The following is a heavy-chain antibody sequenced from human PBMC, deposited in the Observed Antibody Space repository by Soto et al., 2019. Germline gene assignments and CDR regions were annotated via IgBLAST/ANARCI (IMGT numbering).Heavy chain of an antibody. CDR2: ISAFNDYT. Sequence: ASVKVSCKASGYTFNKYGLNWVREAPGQGLEWMGRISAFNDYTNLAQKFQGRLTLTTDASTNTAYMELQVLRCGDTAMYYCARGRGVVIPARTQDAFDVWGQGKILTVSS. V-gene: IGHV1-18*01. CDR1: GYTFNKYG. CDR3: ARGRGVVIPARTQDAFDV. D-gene: IGHD2-21*01. J-gene: IGHJ3*01.